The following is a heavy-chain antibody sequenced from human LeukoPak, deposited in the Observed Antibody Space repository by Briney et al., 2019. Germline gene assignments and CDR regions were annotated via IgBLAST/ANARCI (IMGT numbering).Heavy chain of an antibody. D-gene: IGHD3-9*01. Sequence: GRSLRLSCAASGFTFRSYGMHWVRQAPGKGLEWVAAISYDGSKKYSADSVKGRITISRDNSKKTLYLQMNSLRAEDTAAYYCAKGYFDWYYFDYWGQGTLVSVSS. V-gene: IGHV3-30*18. CDR2: ISYDGSKK. CDR1: GFTFRSYG. J-gene: IGHJ4*02. CDR3: AKGYFDWYYFDY.